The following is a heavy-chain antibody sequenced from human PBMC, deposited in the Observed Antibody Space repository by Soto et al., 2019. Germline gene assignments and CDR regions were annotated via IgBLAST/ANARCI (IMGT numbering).Heavy chain of an antibody. J-gene: IGHJ4*02. CDR3: AKDRSSGSPYYFDY. CDR2: ISVSGGST. V-gene: IGHV3-23*01. D-gene: IGHD6-19*01. CDR1: GFTVSSYA. Sequence: PGGSPRLVSAASGFTVSSYAMSGVGQAPGKGLEWVSAISVSGGSTYYADSVKGRFTISRDNSKNTLYLQMNSLRAEDTAVYYCAKDRSSGSPYYFDYWGQGTLVTVSS.